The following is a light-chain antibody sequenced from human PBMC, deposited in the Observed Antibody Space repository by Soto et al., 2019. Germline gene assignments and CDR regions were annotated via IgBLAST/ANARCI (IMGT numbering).Light chain of an antibody. V-gene: IGKV1-39*01. CDR3: QQLSHYPYT. Sequence: DIQMTQSPSSLSASVGDRVTITCRASQSISSYLNWYQQKPGKAPKLLIYAASSLQSGVPSRFSGSATGTDFTLTISSLQPEDFATYYCQQLSHYPYTFGQGTKLEI. J-gene: IGKJ2*01. CDR1: QSISSY. CDR2: AAS.